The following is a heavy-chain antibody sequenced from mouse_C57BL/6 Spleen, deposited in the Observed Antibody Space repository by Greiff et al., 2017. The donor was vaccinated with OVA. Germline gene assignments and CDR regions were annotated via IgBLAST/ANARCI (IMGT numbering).Heavy chain of an antibody. CDR1: GYTFTDYY. Sequence: VQLQQSGPVLVKPGASVKISCKTSGYTFTDYYMNWVKQSHGQSLEWIGDINPNNGGTSYNQKFKGKATLTVDKSSSTAYMELRSLTSEGSAVYYCARDRFAYWGQGTLVTVSA. V-gene: IGHV1-26*01. J-gene: IGHJ3*01. CDR3: ARDRFAY. CDR2: INPNNGGT.